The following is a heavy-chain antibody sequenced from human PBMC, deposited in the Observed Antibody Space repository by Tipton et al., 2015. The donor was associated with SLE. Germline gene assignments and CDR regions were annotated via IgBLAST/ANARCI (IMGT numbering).Heavy chain of an antibody. V-gene: IGHV3-20*04. CDR2: INWNGGST. Sequence: AVSGFTFDDYGMSWVRQVPGKGLEWVSGINWNGGSTGYADSVKGRFTISRDNAKNSLYLQMNSLRAEDTALYYCARDRGRYEVQDYWGQGTLVTVSS. J-gene: IGHJ4*02. D-gene: IGHD1-1*01. CDR1: GFTFDDYG. CDR3: ARDRGRYEVQDY.